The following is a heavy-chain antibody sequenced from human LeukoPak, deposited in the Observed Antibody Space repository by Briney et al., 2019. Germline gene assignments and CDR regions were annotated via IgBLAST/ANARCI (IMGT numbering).Heavy chain of an antibody. V-gene: IGHV4-59*01. D-gene: IGHD3-16*01. CDR3: ARVGRGDHTWGSYYCDH. Sequence: SEALSLTCTVSGDSFSSYHWSWLRQPPGKGLEWIGYISSSGSTSYNPSLETRLTISVDTSKNQFSLKLSSVTAADTAVYYCARVGRGDHTWGSYYCDHWGQGTLVSVSS. CDR2: ISSSGST. J-gene: IGHJ4*02. CDR1: GDSFSSYH.